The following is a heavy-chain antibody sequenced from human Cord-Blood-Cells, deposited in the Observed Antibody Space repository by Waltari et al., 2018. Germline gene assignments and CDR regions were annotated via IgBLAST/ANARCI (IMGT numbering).Heavy chain of an antibody. Sequence: EVQLVESGGGLVQPGGSLRLSCAASGFTFSSYSMNWVRQAPEKGMGWVSYISSSSSTKDYADSVKGRFTISRDNAKNSLYLQMDSLRAEDTAVYYCAGDSRSSTSCLDYWGQGTRVSVSS. V-gene: IGHV3-48*01. CDR1: GFTFSSYS. CDR2: ISSSSSTK. J-gene: IGHJ4*02. CDR3: AGDSRSSTSCLDY. D-gene: IGHD2-2*01.